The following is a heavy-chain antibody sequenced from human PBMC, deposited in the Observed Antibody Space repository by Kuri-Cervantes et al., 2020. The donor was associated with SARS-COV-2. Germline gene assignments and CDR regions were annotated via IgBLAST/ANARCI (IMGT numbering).Heavy chain of an antibody. D-gene: IGHD3-3*01. Sequence: SCAASGFTFDDYAMHWVRQAPGKGLEWVSGISWNSGSIGYADSVKGRFTISRDNAKNSLYLQMNSLRAEDMALYYCAKGPAYDFSTYYFDYWGQGTLVTVSS. CDR3: AKGPAYDFSTYYFDY. CDR1: GFTFDDYA. V-gene: IGHV3-9*03. J-gene: IGHJ4*02. CDR2: ISWNSGSI.